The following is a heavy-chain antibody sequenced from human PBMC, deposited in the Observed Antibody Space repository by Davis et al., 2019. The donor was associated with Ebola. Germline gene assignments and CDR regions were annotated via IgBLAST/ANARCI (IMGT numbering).Heavy chain of an antibody. CDR1: GFTFDDYA. CDR2: ISWNNDGV. CDR3: ANFPGRGYFDY. J-gene: IGHJ4*02. V-gene: IGHV3-9*01. Sequence: SLKISCVGSGFTFDDYAMHWVRQVPGKGLEWVSSISWNNDGVGYADSVKGRFSISRDDSKNTLFLQMSSLRADDTAVYHCANFPGRGYFDYWGQGTLVTVSS. D-gene: IGHD1-26*01.